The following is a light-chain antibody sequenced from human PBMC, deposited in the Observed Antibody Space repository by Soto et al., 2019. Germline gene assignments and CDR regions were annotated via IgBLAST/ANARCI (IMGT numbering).Light chain of an antibody. CDR3: STWYGSLKTLL. CDR1: SSNIGNNY. Sequence: QSVLTQPPSVSAAPGQKVTISCSGSSSNIGNNYVSWYQQFPGTAPKLLIFDNTQRPSEIPYRFSGSQSGTSATLAISGLQTGDEADYYCSTWYGSLKTLLFGGGTKLTVL. V-gene: IGLV1-51*01. CDR2: DNT. J-gene: IGLJ2*01.